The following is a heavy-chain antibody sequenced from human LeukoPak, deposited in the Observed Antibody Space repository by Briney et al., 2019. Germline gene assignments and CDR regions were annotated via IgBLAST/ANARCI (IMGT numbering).Heavy chain of an antibody. CDR2: IYYSGST. V-gene: IGHV4-31*03. CDR1: GGSISSGGYY. J-gene: IGHJ4*02. CDR3: ARETDPGGFDY. D-gene: IGHD1-14*01. Sequence: KPSQTLSLTCTVSGGSISSGGYYWSWIRPHPGKGLEWIGYIYYSGSTYYNPSLKSRVTISVDTSKNQFSLKLSSVTAADTAVYYCARETDPGGFDYWGQGTLVTVSS.